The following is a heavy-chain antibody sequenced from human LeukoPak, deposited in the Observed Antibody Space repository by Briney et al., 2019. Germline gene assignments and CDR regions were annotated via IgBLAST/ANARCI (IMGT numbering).Heavy chain of an antibody. CDR2: ISSSSSTI. Sequence: GGSLRLSCAASGFTFSSYSMNWVRQAPGKGLEWVSYISSSSSTIYYADSVKGRFTISRDNAKNSLYLQMNSLRAEDTAVYYCARDYSGYGWDYYDYWGQGTLVTVSS. CDR1: GFTFSSYS. V-gene: IGHV3-48*01. CDR3: ARDYSGYGWDYYDY. J-gene: IGHJ4*02. D-gene: IGHD5-12*01.